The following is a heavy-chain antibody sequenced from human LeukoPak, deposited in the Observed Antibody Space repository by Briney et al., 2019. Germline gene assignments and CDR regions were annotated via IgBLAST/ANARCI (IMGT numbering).Heavy chain of an antibody. CDR1: GFTFRIYG. Sequence: GGSLRLSCAASGFTFRIYGMHWVRQAPGKGLEWVAVISHDGSNKYYSDSVKGRFTISRDNSENTLYLQMNSLRAEDTAVYYCAKDGYCSSTRCYIDYYYGMDVWGQGTTVTVSS. J-gene: IGHJ6*02. CDR3: AKDGYCSSTRCYIDYYYGMDV. CDR2: ISHDGSNK. D-gene: IGHD2-2*03. V-gene: IGHV3-30*18.